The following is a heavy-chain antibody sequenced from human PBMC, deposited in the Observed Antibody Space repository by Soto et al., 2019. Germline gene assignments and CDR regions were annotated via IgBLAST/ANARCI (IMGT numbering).Heavy chain of an antibody. J-gene: IGHJ4*02. D-gene: IGHD6-13*01. CDR3: AATPYSSSWHLLDY. V-gene: IGHV1-58*01. CDR1: GFTFTSSA. Sequence: SVKVSCKASGFTFTSSAVQWVRQARGRRLEWIGWIVVCSGNTNYAQKFQERVTITRDMSTSTAYMELSSLRSEDTAVYYCAATPYSSSWHLLDYWGQGTLVTVSS. CDR2: IVVCSGNT.